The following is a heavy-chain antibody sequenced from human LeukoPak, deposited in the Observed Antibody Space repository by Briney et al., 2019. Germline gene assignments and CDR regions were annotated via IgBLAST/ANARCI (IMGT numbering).Heavy chain of an antibody. CDR2: TSLDGSTK. D-gene: IGHD7-27*01. V-gene: IGHV3-30-3*01. J-gene: IGHJ4*02. CDR3: ARDLTLGKPDYFDH. CDR1: GFTFSSYA. Sequence: GGSLRLSCAASGFTFSSYAMHWVRQAPGRGLEWVAVTSLDGSTKLYTDTVRGRFIISRDNSKNTLYLQMDSLRAEDTAVYYCARDLTLGKPDYFDHWGQGTLVTVSS.